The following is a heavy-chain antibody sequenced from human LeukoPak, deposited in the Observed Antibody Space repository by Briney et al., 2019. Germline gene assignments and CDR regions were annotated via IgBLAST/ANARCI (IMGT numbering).Heavy chain of an antibody. CDR1: GFTFSSYG. D-gene: IGHD2-15*01. CDR3: ARGDCSGGSCYLSLTTIDY. V-gene: IGHV3-48*01. Sequence: PGGSLRLSCAASGFTFSSYGMSWVRQAPGKGLEWVSYISSSSSTIYYADSVKGRFTIPRDNAKNSLYLQMNSLRAEDTAVYYCARGDCSGGSCYLSLTTIDYWGQGTLVTVSS. CDR2: ISSSSSTI. J-gene: IGHJ4*02.